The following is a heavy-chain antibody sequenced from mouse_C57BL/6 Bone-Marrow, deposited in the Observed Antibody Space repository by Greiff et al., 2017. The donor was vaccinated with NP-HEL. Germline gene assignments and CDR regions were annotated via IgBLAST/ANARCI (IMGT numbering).Heavy chain of an antibody. V-gene: IGHV14-4*01. D-gene: IGHD1-1*01. CDR1: GFNIKDDY. CDR2: IDPENGDT. Sequence: VQLQQSGAELVRPGASVKLSCTASGFNIKDDYMHWVKQRPEQGLEWIGWIDPENGDTEYASKFQGKATITVDTSSNTAYLQLSSLTSEYTAVYYCTPDGSSIYWYFDVWGTGTTVTVSA. J-gene: IGHJ1*03. CDR3: TPDGSSIYWYFDV.